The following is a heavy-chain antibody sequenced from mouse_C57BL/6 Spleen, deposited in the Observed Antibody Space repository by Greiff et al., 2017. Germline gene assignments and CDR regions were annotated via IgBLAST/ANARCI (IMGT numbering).Heavy chain of an antibody. J-gene: IGHJ4*01. CDR1: GYTFTSYW. V-gene: IGHV1-55*01. Sequence: QVQLKQPGAELVKPGASVKMSCKASGYTFTSYWITWVKQRPGQGLEWIGDIYPGSGSTNYNEKFKSKATLTVDTSSSTAYMQLSSLTSEDSAVYYCARTAQARASYYAMDYWGQGTSVTVSS. CDR2: IYPGSGST. D-gene: IGHD3-2*02. CDR3: ARTAQARASYYAMDY.